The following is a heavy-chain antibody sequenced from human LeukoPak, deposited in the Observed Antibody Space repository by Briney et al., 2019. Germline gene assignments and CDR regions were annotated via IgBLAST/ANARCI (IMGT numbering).Heavy chain of an antibody. CDR2: IDPNSGGT. Sequence: ASVKVSCKASGYTFIGYYMHRVRQAPGQGLEWMRWIDPNSGGTNYAQKFQGRVTMTRDTSISTAYMELSRLRSDDTAVYYCARDRTGYSSGWEDNDYWGQGTLVTVSS. V-gene: IGHV1-2*02. J-gene: IGHJ4*02. D-gene: IGHD6-19*01. CDR3: ARDRTGYSSGWEDNDY. CDR1: GYTFIGYY.